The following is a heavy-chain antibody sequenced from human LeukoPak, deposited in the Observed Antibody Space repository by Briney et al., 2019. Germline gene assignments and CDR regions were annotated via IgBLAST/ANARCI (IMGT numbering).Heavy chain of an antibody. CDR2: SNAGNGNT. J-gene: IGHJ6*03. Sequence: ASVKVSCKASGYTFTSYAMHWVRQAPGQRLEWMGWSNAGNGNTKYSQEFQGRVTITADKSTSTAYMELSSLRSEDTAVYYCARGPEAGFGEFIYYYYYMDVWGKGTTVTVSS. CDR1: GYTFTSYA. CDR3: ARGPEAGFGEFIYYYYYMDV. V-gene: IGHV1-3*02. D-gene: IGHD3-10*01.